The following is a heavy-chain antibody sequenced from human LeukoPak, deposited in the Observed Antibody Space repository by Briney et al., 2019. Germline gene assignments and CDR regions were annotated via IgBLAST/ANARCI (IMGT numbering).Heavy chain of an antibody. D-gene: IGHD3-22*01. V-gene: IGHV1-2*02. CDR2: INPNSGGT. Sequence: ASVKVSCTASGYTFTGYYMHWVRQAPGQGLEWMGWINPNSGGTNYAQKFQGRVTMTRDTSISTAYMELSRLRSDDTAVYYCARDTYYYDSSGYRPFDYWGQGTLVTVSS. CDR3: ARDTYYYDSSGYRPFDY. CDR1: GYTFTGYY. J-gene: IGHJ4*02.